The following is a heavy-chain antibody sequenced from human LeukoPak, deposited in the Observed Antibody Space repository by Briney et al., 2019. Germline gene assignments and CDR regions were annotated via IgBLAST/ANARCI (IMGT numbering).Heavy chain of an antibody. D-gene: IGHD3-22*01. CDR1: GYTLTELS. J-gene: IGHJ1*01. Sequence: ASVKVSCKVSGYTLTELSMHWVRQAPGKGLEWMGGFDPEDGETIYAQKFQGRVTMTEDTSTDTAYMELSSLRSEDTAVYYCATERYYYDSSGTAEYLQHWGQGTLVTVSS. CDR3: ATERYYYDSSGTAEYLQH. V-gene: IGHV1-24*01. CDR2: FDPEDGET.